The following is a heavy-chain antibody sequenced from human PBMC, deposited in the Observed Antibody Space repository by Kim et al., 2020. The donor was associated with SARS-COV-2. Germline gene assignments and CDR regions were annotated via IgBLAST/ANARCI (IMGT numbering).Heavy chain of an antibody. CDR2: IYYSGST. CDR1: GGSISSRSYY. V-gene: IGHV4-39*01. D-gene: IGHD3-22*01. Sequence: SETLSLTCTVSGGSISSRSYYWGWIRQPQGKGLEWIGSIYYSGSTYYNPSLKSRVTISVDTSKNQFSLKLSSVTAADTAVYFCARQEYYLDSGGYYSVDYFDYWGQGTLVTVSS. CDR3: ARQEYYLDSGGYYSVDYFDY. J-gene: IGHJ4*02.